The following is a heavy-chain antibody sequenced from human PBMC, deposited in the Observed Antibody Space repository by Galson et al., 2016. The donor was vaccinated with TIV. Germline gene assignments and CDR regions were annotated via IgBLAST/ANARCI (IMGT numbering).Heavy chain of an antibody. V-gene: IGHV4-59*08. CDR2: IYYSGST. CDR3: ARQSGYGSSWFPYYFYH. CDR1: GDSISNYY. Sequence: SETLSLTCTVSGDSISNYYWSWIRQPPGKGLEWIGYIYYSGSTNYSPSLKSRVTISRDTSKNQFSLKLSSVTAADTAVYYCARQSGYGSSWFPYYFYHWGQGTLVTVSS. J-gene: IGHJ4*02. D-gene: IGHD6-13*01.